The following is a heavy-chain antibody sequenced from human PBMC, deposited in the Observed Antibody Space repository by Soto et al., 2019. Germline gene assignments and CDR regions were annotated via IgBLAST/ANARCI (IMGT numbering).Heavy chain of an antibody. CDR2: MSSDGYK. D-gene: IGHD1-26*01. J-gene: IGHJ3*02. V-gene: IGHV3-23*01. CDR3: ARDRRYPDDVFDI. CDR1: GFSFSSYA. Sequence: GGSLRLSCAASGFSFSSYAMGWVRQASGKGLEWVSTMSSDGYKWYVDSVKGRFAISRDNSKNTLYLQMDSLRAEDTAVYYCARDRRYPDDVFDIWGQGTMVTVSS.